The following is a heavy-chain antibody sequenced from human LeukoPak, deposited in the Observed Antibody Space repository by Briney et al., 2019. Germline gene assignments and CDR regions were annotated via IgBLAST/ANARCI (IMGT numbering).Heavy chain of an antibody. CDR3: RAAADLNDY. CDR1: GFTFSGSA. J-gene: IGHJ4*02. CDR2: IRSKADSYTT. V-gene: IGHV3-73*01. Sequence: PGGSLRLSCAASGFTFSGSAMHWVRQASGKGLEWLGRIRSKADSYTTAYAASVKGRFIVSRDDSKNTAYLQMNSLKTEDTAVYYCRAAADLNDYWGQGTLVTASS. D-gene: IGHD6-13*01.